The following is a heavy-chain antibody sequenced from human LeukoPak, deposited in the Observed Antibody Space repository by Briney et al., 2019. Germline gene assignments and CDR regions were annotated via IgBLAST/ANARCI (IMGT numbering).Heavy chain of an antibody. J-gene: IGHJ6*03. V-gene: IGHV4-59*01. Sequence: PSETLYLTCSVSGGSISSNYWTWIRQPPGKGLEWIGYIYYSGSTNYNPSLKSRVTISIDTSKKQFSLKLSSVTAADTAVYYCARDSYGDFDYMDVWGKGTTVTVSS. CDR2: IYYSGST. D-gene: IGHD4-17*01. CDR3: ARDSYGDFDYMDV. CDR1: GGSISSNY.